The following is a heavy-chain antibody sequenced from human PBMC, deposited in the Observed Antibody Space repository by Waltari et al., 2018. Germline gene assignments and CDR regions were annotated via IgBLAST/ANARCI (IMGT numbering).Heavy chain of an antibody. J-gene: IGHJ4*02. CDR3: ASTVYYDSSGWTYYFDY. D-gene: IGHD3-22*01. CDR2: IYYSGST. CDR1: GGSISSSSYY. V-gene: IGHV4-39*01. Sequence: ESGPGLVKPSETLSLTCTVSGGSISSSSYYWGWIRQPPGKGLEWIGSIYYSGSTYYNPSLKSRVTISVDTSKNQFSLKLSSVTAADTAVYYCASTVYYDSSGWTYYFDYWGQGTLVTVSS.